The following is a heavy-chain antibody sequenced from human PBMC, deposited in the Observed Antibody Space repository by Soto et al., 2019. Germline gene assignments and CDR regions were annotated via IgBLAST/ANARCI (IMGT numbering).Heavy chain of an antibody. D-gene: IGHD3-3*01. Sequence: GGSLRLSCAASGFTFSSYAMSWVRQAPGKGLELVSAISGSGGSTYYADSVKGRFTISRDNSKNTLYLQMNSLIAEDTDVYSCVIGGPSYFDFWSGDYNWFGGWGQETLVTVSS. J-gene: IGHJ5*02. CDR3: VIGGPSYFDFWSGDYNWFGG. CDR1: GFTFSSYA. CDR2: ISGSGGST. V-gene: IGHV3-23*01.